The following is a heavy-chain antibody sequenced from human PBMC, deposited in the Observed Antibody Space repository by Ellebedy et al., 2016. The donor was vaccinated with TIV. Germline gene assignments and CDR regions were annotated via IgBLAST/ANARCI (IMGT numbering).Heavy chain of an antibody. Sequence: GESLKISCAASGFTFSSYSMNWVRQAPGKGLEWVSYISSSSSTIYYADSVKGRFTISRDNAKNSLYLQMNSLRAEDTALYYCAKGLEFGSSLLSDAFDIWGQGTMVTVSS. V-gene: IGHV3-48*04. CDR3: AKGLEFGSSLLSDAFDI. CDR1: GFTFSSYS. J-gene: IGHJ3*02. CDR2: ISSSSSTI. D-gene: IGHD2-15*01.